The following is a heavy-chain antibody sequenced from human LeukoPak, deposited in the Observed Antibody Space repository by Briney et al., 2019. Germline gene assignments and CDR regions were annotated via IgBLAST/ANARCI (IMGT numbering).Heavy chain of an antibody. J-gene: IGHJ4*02. V-gene: IGHV3-7*01. CDR1: GFTLCSYW. CDR2: IKQDGSEK. CDR3: ARGRDPLDY. Sequence: PGGALRLSCAASGFTLCSYWMSWGRPAPGEGLEWVANIKQDGSEKYYVDSVKGRFTISRDNAKNSLYLQMNSLRAEDTAVYYCARGRDPLDYWGQGTLVTVSS.